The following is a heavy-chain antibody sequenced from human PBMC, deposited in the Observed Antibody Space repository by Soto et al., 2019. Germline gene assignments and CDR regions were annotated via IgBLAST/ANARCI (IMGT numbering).Heavy chain of an antibody. Sequence: GGSLRLSCAASGFTFSSYGMHWVRQAPGKGLEWVAVIWYDGSNKYYADSVKGRFTISRDNSKNTLYLQMNSLRAEDTAVYYCASIITIFGETYYYGMDVWGQGTTVTVSS. CDR3: ASIITIFGETYYYGMDV. V-gene: IGHV3-33*01. CDR1: GFTFSSYG. J-gene: IGHJ6*02. D-gene: IGHD3-3*01. CDR2: IWYDGSNK.